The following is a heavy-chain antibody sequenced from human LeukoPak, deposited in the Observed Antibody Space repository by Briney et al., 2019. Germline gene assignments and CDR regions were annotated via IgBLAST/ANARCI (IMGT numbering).Heavy chain of an antibody. Sequence: SETLSLTCTVSGGSISSYYWSWIRQPPGKGLEWIGYIYHSGSANYNPSLKSRVTISVDTSKNRFSLRLTSVTASDTAVYYCARDQYSSGVDYWGQGTLVTVSS. V-gene: IGHV4-59*12. CDR2: IYHSGSA. CDR1: GGSISSYY. CDR3: ARDQYSSGVDY. J-gene: IGHJ4*02. D-gene: IGHD6-19*01.